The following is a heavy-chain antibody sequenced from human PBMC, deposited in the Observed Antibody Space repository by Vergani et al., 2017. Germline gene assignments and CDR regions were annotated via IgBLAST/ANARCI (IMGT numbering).Heavy chain of an antibody. CDR1: GFSLSSGGMR. CDR2: IDWDDDK. J-gene: IGHJ6*02. D-gene: IGHD3-3*01. V-gene: IGHV2-70*04. CDR3: ARTSHYDQKMDV. Sequence: QVTLKESGPALVKPTQTLTLTCSLSGFSLSSGGMRVSWIRQPPGKALEWLARIDWDDDKYYTTSLKTRLTISKDTSKNQVVLRMTNMDPVDTATYYCARTSHYDQKMDVWGQGTTVTVSS.